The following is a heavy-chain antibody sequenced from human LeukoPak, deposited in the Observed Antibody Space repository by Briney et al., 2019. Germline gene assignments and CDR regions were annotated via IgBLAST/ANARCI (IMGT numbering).Heavy chain of an antibody. D-gene: IGHD7-27*01. CDR2: TYISGST. V-gene: IGHV4-4*07. J-gene: IGHJ3*02. CDR3: TKGSITGDGAFDI. Sequence: PSETLSLTCTVSGDSISTWYWNWIRQPAGKGLEWIGRTYISGSTDYNPSLKSRVNMSVDKSKNQFSLRLTSVTAADTAVYYCTKGSITGDGAFDIWGQGTMVTVSS. CDR1: GDSISTWY.